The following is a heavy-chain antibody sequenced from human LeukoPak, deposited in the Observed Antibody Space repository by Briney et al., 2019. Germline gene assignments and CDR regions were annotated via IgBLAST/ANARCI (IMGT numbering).Heavy chain of an antibody. D-gene: IGHD3-10*01. V-gene: IGHV1-18*01. CDR1: GYTFTSYG. Sequence: GASVKVSCKASGYTFTSYGISWVRQAPGQGLEWMGWISAYNGNTNYAQKLQGRVTMTTDTSTSTAYTELRSLRSDDTAVYYRARDRSYYGSGSYYTPFDYWGQGTLVTVSS. J-gene: IGHJ4*02. CDR3: ARDRSYYGSGSYYTPFDY. CDR2: ISAYNGNT.